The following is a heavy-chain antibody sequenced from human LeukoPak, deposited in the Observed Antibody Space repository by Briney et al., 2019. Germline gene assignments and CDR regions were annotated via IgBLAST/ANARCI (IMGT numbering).Heavy chain of an antibody. CDR3: TRENHDFWSGYYFDY. CDR1: GFTFSNAW. Sequence: GGSLRLSCAASGFTFSNAWMNWVRQAPGKGLEWVGRIKSKTDGGTTDYPAPVKGRFTISRGDSKNTLYLQMNSLKTEDTAVYYCTRENHDFWSGYYFDYWGQGTLVTVSS. CDR2: IKSKTDGGTT. J-gene: IGHJ4*02. D-gene: IGHD3-3*01. V-gene: IGHV3-15*07.